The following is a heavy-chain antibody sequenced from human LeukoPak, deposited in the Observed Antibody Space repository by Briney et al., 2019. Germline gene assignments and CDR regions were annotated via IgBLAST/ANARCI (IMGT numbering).Heavy chain of an antibody. CDR2: IYYSGSI. CDR3: ARSLGITSLDD. V-gene: IGHV4-59*01. J-gene: IGHJ4*02. D-gene: IGHD1-14*01. Sequence: SVTLSLTCSVSGDSLRSYYRNWIRQSPGKGLEWIGYIYYSGSINYNPSFKSRVTMSVDTSKNQFSLKHHAVTSADTALDYWARSLGITSLDDWGQGMVVTVSS. CDR1: GDSLRSYY.